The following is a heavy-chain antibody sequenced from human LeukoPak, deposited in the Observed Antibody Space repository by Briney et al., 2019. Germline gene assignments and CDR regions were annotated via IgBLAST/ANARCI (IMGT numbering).Heavy chain of an antibody. V-gene: IGHV4-34*01. CDR3: ASHYSSGSYRYTGSFDS. J-gene: IGHJ4*02. Sequence: SETLSLTCAVYGGSFSDYYWSWIRQPPGKGLEWIGEINHSGTTNYSPSLKSRVSISVDTSKNQFSLKLNSVTAADAAMYYCASHYSSGSYRYTGSFDSWGQGMLVNVSS. CDR2: INHSGTT. D-gene: IGHD3-16*02. CDR1: GGSFSDYY.